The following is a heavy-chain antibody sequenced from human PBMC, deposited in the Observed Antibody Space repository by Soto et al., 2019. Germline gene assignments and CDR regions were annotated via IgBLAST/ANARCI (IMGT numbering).Heavy chain of an antibody. J-gene: IGHJ6*02. Sequence: ASVKVSCKVSGYTLTELSMHWVRQAPGKGLEWMGGFDPEDGETIYAQKFQGRVTMTEDTSTDTAYMELSSLRSEDTAVYYCATGVLKDSYYYYGMDVWGQGTTVTVSS. CDR2: FDPEDGET. CDR1: GYTLTELS. CDR3: ATGVLKDSYYYYGMDV. V-gene: IGHV1-24*01.